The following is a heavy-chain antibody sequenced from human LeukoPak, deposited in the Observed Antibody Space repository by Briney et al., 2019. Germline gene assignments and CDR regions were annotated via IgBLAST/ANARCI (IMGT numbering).Heavy chain of an antibody. D-gene: IGHD1-26*01. CDR1: GFTVSSNY. CDR3: AREGRSAGFYYMDV. CDR2: IYSGGST. J-gene: IGHJ6*03. V-gene: IGHV3-66*01. Sequence: GGSLRLSCAASGFTVSSNYMSWVRQAPGKGLEWVSVIYSGGSTYYADSVKGRFTISRDNSKNTLYLQMNSLRAEDTAVYYCAREGRSAGFYYMDVWGKGTTVTVSS.